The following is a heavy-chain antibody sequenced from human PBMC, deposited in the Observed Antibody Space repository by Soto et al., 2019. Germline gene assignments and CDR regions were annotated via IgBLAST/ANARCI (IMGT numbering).Heavy chain of an antibody. V-gene: IGHV3-7*03. Sequence: GGSLRLSCAASGFTFSSYWMSWVRQAPGKGLEWVANIKQDGSEKYYVDSVKGRFTISRDNAKNSLYLQMNSLRAEDTAVYYCARYGTTRLQGYYYYYGMDVWGQGTTVTVSS. D-gene: IGHD1-7*01. CDR2: IKQDGSEK. CDR3: ARYGTTRLQGYYYYYGMDV. J-gene: IGHJ6*02. CDR1: GFTFSSYW.